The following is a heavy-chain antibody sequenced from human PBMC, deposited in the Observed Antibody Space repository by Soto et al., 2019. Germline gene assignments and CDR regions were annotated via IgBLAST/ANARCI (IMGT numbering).Heavy chain of an antibody. CDR1: GGSFSGYY. CDR2: INHSGST. CDR3: ARGRVLLWFGELSLRYNWFDP. J-gene: IGHJ5*02. Sequence: QVQLQQWGAGLLKPSETLSLTCAVYGGSFSGYYWSWIRQPPGKGLEWIGEINHSGSTNYNPSLKSRVTISVDTSKNQFSLKLSSVTAADTAVYYCARGRVLLWFGELSLRYNWFDPWGQGTLVTVSS. D-gene: IGHD3-10*01. V-gene: IGHV4-34*01.